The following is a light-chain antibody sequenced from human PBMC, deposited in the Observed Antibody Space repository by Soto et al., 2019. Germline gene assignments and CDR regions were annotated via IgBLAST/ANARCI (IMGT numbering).Light chain of an antibody. Sequence: EIVLTQSPGTLSLSPGEGATLSCRASQSVSTNFFSWYQQKPGQAPRLLIYGASTRATVIPHRFSGSGSGTDFTLTISRLEPEDFAVYYCHQYTSTSRTFGQGTKLEIK. CDR1: QSVSTNF. V-gene: IGKV3-20*01. CDR2: GAS. CDR3: HQYTSTSRT. J-gene: IGKJ1*01.